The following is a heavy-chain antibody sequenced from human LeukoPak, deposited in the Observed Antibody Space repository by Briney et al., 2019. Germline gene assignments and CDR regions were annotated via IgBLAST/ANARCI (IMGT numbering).Heavy chain of an antibody. CDR2: TYYRSKWSF. CDR1: GDSIFTNNVA. CDR3: ARGKYTSFDN. V-gene: IGHV6-1*01. Sequence: SQTLSLTCAISGDSIFTNNVAWNWIRQPQSRGLEWLGRTYYRSKWSFDYAVSVKSRITINADTSKNQFSLQLSSVTPEDTAVYYCARGKYTSFDNWGQGTLVTVSS. J-gene: IGHJ4*02. D-gene: IGHD6-6*01.